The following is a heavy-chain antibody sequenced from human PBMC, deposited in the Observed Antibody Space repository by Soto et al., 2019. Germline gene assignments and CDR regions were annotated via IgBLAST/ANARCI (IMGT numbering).Heavy chain of an antibody. CDR1: GYTFTSYG. Sequence: ASVKVSCKASGYTFTSYGISWVRQAPGQGLEWMGWISAYNGNTIYAQKVQGRVSMTTDTSTSTAYMELRSLRSDDTAVYHCARVRYDNGHAFDVWGQGTMVTVSS. V-gene: IGHV1-18*01. J-gene: IGHJ3*01. CDR3: ARVRYDNGHAFDV. CDR2: ISAYNGNT. D-gene: IGHD3-22*01.